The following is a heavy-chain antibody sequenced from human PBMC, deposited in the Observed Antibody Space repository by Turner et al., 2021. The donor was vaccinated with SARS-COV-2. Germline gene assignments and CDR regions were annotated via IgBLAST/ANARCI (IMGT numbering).Heavy chain of an antibody. CDR3: ARSSVVVITSAFDI. Sequence: QNTLKDSGTTLVKPTQTLTLTCTFSGFSLTPSGVGVGWTRQPPGKALEWLALIYWDDDKRYSPSMKSRLTITKDTAKNQMVLTMTNMDPVDTAKYYCARSSVVVITSAFDIWGQGTMVTVSS. D-gene: IGHD3-22*01. V-gene: IGHV2-5*02. CDR1: GFSLTPSGVG. CDR2: IYWDDDK. J-gene: IGHJ3*02.